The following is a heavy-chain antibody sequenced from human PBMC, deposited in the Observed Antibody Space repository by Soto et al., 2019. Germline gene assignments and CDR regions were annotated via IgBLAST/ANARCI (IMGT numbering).Heavy chain of an antibody. Sequence: QVQLVQSGAEVKKPGASVKVSCKASGYTFTSYGISWVRQAPGQGLEWMGWISAYNGNTNYAQKLQGRVTMTTDTSTSTAYMELRSLRSDDTAVYNCARDQYLDLSYYYYGMDVWGQGTTVTVSS. J-gene: IGHJ6*02. CDR1: GYTFTSYG. CDR3: ARDQYLDLSYYYYGMDV. V-gene: IGHV1-18*04. CDR2: ISAYNGNT. D-gene: IGHD3-16*02.